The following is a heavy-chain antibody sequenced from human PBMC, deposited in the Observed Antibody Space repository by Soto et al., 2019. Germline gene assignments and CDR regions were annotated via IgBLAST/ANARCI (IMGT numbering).Heavy chain of an antibody. CDR1: GGTFSSYA. Sequence: SVKVSCKASGGTFSSYAISWVRQAPGQGLEWMGGIIPIFGTANYAQKFQGRVTITADESTSTAYMELSSLRSEDTAVYYCARVFFWSGAPSPFDYYGMDVWGQGTTVTVSS. V-gene: IGHV1-69*13. D-gene: IGHD3-3*01. CDR3: ARVFFWSGAPSPFDYYGMDV. J-gene: IGHJ6*02. CDR2: IIPIFGTA.